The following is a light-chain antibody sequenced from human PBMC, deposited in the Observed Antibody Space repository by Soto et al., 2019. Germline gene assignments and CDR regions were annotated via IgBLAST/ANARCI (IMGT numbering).Light chain of an antibody. J-gene: IGKJ4*01. CDR2: AAS. V-gene: IGKV1-9*01. CDR3: RQLNSYSPLT. Sequence: DIPLTQSPSFLSASVGDRVTITCRASQGISSYLAWYQQKPGKAPKLLIYAASTLQSGVPSRFSGSGSGTHFTLTISSLQPEDFSSYCCRQLNSYSPLTFGGGIKVEIK. CDR1: QGISSY.